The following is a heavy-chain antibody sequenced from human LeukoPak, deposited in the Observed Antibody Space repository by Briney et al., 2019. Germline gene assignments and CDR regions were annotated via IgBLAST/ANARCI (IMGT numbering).Heavy chain of an antibody. CDR3: AKDPRYDTPFDY. D-gene: IGHD3-9*01. J-gene: IGHJ4*02. CDR2: ISGSGGST. Sequence: GGSLRLSCAASGFTFSSYAMSWVRQAPGKGLEWASAISGSGGSTYYADSVKGRFTISRDNSKNTLYLQMNSLRAGDTAVYYCAKDPRYDTPFDYWGQGTLVTVSS. CDR1: GFTFSSYA. V-gene: IGHV3-23*01.